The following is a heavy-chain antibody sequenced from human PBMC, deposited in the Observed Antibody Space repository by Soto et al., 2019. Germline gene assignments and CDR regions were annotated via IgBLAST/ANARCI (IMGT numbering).Heavy chain of an antibody. CDR3: VTWGGIEARNLDH. CDR2: INYNGGTT. V-gene: IGHV3-64D*06. D-gene: IGHD6-6*01. J-gene: IGHJ4*02. Sequence: PGVSLSLSYSASGFPFSNHAMHWVRQAPGKGLEYVSAINYNGGTTYYVDSVKGRFTISRDNSKNTLYLQMSSLKVEDTAMYHCVTWGGIEARNLDHWGQGTLVTVSS. CDR1: GFPFSNHA.